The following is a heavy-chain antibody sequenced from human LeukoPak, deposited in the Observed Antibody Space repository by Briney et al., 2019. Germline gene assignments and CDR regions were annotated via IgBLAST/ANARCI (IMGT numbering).Heavy chain of an antibody. Sequence: SETLSLTCSVSGDSFNSNTYYWGWSRRSPGRGLEWIGNVYYSGTTYYNPSLESRVTISVDTSKNQFSLKLSSVTAADTAVYYCARECGGDCGGEFDYWGQGTLVTVSS. CDR2: VYYSGTT. J-gene: IGHJ4*02. CDR1: GDSFNSNTYY. CDR3: ARECGGDCGGEFDY. D-gene: IGHD2-21*02. V-gene: IGHV4-39*07.